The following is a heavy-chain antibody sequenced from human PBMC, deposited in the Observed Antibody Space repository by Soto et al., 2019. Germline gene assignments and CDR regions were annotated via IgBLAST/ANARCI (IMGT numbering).Heavy chain of an antibody. V-gene: IGHV3-9*01. CDR1: GFTFDDYA. CDR2: ISWNSGNI. Sequence: EVQLVESGGGLVQPGRSLRLSCAASGFTFDDYAMHWVRQAPGKGLEWVSGISWNSGNIDYADSVKGLFTITRDNAKNSLYLQMNRLRTEDTALYYCAKARGAYWGFDDYWGQGTLVTVSS. CDR3: AKARGAYWGFDDY. J-gene: IGHJ4*02. D-gene: IGHD3-16*01.